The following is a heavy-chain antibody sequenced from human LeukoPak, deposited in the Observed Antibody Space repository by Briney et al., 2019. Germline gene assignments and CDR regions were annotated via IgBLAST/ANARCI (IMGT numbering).Heavy chain of an antibody. CDR1: GFTFSSHW. D-gene: IGHD3-3*01. V-gene: IGHV3-7*01. CDR2: INQDGSQK. Sequence: GGSLKLSCAASGFTFSSHWISWVRQAPGKGLEWVAHINQDGSQKYYVDSVEGRFAISRDNAKNSLFLQMNSLRAEDTAVYYCARGVPYDSWSGPHYSDYWGQGTLVTVSS. J-gene: IGHJ4*02. CDR3: ARGVPYDSWSGPHYSDY.